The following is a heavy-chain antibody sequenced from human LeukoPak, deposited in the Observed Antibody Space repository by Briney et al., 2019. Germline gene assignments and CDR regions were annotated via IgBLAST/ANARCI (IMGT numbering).Heavy chain of an antibody. V-gene: IGHV3-30*18. CDR3: AKGGWELSDEFDY. CDR1: GFTFSSYG. D-gene: IGHD1-26*01. J-gene: IGHJ4*02. CDR2: IPYDGSNK. Sequence: GGSLRLSCAASGFTFSSYGMHWVRQAPGKGLEWVAVIPYDGSNKYYADSVKGRFTISRDNSKNTLYLQMNSLRAEDTAVYYCAKGGWELSDEFDYWGQGTLSPSPQ.